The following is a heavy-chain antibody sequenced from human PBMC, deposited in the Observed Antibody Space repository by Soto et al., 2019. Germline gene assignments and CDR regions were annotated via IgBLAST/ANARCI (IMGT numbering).Heavy chain of an antibody. CDR3: ARQTTYSSSWYDY. V-gene: IGHV4-4*07. Sequence: SETLSLTCTVSGGSIINYYWTWIRQPAGKGLEWIGRIYSSGSINYNPSLKSRVTMSVDTSKNQFSLKLSSVTAADTAPYYCARQTTYSSSWYDYWGHGTLVTVSS. D-gene: IGHD6-13*01. CDR1: GGSIINYY. J-gene: IGHJ5*01. CDR2: IYSSGSI.